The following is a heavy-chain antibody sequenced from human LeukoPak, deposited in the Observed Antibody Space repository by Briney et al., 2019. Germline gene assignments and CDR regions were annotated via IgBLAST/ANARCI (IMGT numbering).Heavy chain of an antibody. J-gene: IGHJ3*02. CDR2: INPNSGGT. Sequence: ASVKVSCKASGYTFTGYYMHWVRQAPGQGLEWMGWINPNSGGTNYAQKFQGRVTMTRDTSISTAYMELSRLRSDDTAVYYCARVFLGRVVPADAFDIWGQGAMVTVSS. D-gene: IGHD2-2*01. CDR1: GYTFTGYY. CDR3: ARVFLGRVVPADAFDI. V-gene: IGHV1-2*02.